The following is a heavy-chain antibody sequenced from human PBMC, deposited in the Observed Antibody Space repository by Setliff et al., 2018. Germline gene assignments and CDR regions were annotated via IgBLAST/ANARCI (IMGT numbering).Heavy chain of an antibody. Sequence: SETLSLTCTFYGGPFSDYYWGWVRQPPGKGLEWIEEINHRGSTNYSPSLRSRVTMSVDSSKKQLSLKLSTVTAADTAMYFCARDNWVMVQTHNYYYMDVWGKGTTVTVSS. CDR3: ARDNWVMVQTHNYYYMDV. CDR1: GGPFSDYY. J-gene: IGHJ6*03. CDR2: INHRGST. D-gene: IGHD1-20*01. V-gene: IGHV4-34*01.